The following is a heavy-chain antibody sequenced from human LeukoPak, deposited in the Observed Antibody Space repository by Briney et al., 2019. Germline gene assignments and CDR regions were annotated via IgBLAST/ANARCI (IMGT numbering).Heavy chain of an antibody. CDR1: GGSISSSSYY. CDR2: IHYSGST. J-gene: IGHJ5*02. Sequence: PSETLSLTCTVSGGSISSSSYYWGWIRQPPGKGLEWIGSIHYSGSTNYNPSLKSRVTISVDKSKNQFSLKLSSVTAADTAVYYCARAYPMGTWGQGTLVTVSS. CDR3: ARAYPMGT. D-gene: IGHD3-10*01. V-gene: IGHV4-39*07.